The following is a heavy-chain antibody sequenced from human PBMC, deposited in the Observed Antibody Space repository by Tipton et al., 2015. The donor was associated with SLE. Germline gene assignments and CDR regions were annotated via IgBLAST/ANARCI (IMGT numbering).Heavy chain of an antibody. CDR1: GFTFSSYW. CDR3: ASRGYCSSTSCLEFDY. CDR2: IKQDGSEK. V-gene: IGHV3-7*01. D-gene: IGHD2-2*03. J-gene: IGHJ4*02. Sequence: GSLRLSCAASGFTFSSYWMSWVRQAPGKGLEWVANIKQDGSEKCYVDSVKGRFTISRDNAKNSLYLQMNSLRAEDTAVYYCASRGYCSSTSCLEFDYWGQGTLVTVSS.